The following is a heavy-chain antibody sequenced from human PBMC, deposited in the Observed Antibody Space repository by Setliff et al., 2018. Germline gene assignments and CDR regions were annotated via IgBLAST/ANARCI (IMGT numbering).Heavy chain of an antibody. D-gene: IGHD4-4*01. Sequence: SETLSLTCTVSGASISSSTYYWTWIRQPPGKALEWIGYIYYSGTTNYSPSLKSRVTISIDMSKNQFSLKLNSVTAADTAVYYCARGAYIGLDYWGQGTLVTVSS. CDR2: IYYSGTT. J-gene: IGHJ4*02. CDR3: ARGAYIGLDY. V-gene: IGHV4-61*01. CDR1: GASISSSTYY.